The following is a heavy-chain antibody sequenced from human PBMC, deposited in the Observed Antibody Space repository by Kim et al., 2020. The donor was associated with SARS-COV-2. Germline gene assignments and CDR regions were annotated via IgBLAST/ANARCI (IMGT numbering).Heavy chain of an antibody. D-gene: IGHD1-26*01. V-gene: IGHV5-51*01. J-gene: IGHJ4*02. Sequence: SPSFQGQVTIAADKAISTAYQQWSSLKASDTAMYYCARHVGAKTSFDYWGQGTLVTVSS. CDR3: ARHVGAKTSFDY.